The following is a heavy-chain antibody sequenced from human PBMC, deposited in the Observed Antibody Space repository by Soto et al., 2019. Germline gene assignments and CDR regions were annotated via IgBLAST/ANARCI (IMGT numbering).Heavy chain of an antibody. CDR3: ARGSPPTSDY. CDR2: IYYSGST. D-gene: IGHD2-15*01. V-gene: IGHV4-31*03. CDR1: GGSISSGGYY. J-gene: IGHJ4*02. Sequence: SETLSLTCTVSGGSISSGGYYWSWIRQHPGKGLEWIGYIYYSGSTYYNPSLKSRVTISVDTSKNQFSLKLSSVTAADTAVYSCARGSPPTSDYWGQGTLVTVSS.